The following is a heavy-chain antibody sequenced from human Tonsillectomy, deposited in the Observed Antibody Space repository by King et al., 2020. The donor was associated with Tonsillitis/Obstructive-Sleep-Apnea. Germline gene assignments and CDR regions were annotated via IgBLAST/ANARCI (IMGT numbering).Heavy chain of an antibody. V-gene: IGHV3-48*02. J-gene: IGHJ3*02. CDR1: GFTFSSYS. Sequence: QLVQSGGGLVQPGGSLRLSCAASGFTFSSYSMNWVRQAPGKGLEWVSYISSSSSTIYYADSVKGRFTISRDNAKNSLYLQMNSLRDEDTAVYYCARRWFGESQFDAFDIWGQGTMVTVSS. D-gene: IGHD3-10*01. CDR3: ARRWFGESQFDAFDI. CDR2: ISSSSSTI.